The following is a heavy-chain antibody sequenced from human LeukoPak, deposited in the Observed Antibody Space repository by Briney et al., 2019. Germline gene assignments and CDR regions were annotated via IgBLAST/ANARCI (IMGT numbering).Heavy chain of an antibody. D-gene: IGHD1-26*01. Sequence: ASVRVSCEASGYTFTGYYMHWVRQAPGQGLEWMGWINPNSGGTNYAQKFQGRVTMTRDTSISTAYMELSRLRSDDTAVYYCARAHRNHLPMGATGYWGQGTLVTVSS. J-gene: IGHJ4*02. CDR3: ARAHRNHLPMGATGY. CDR1: GYTFTGYY. V-gene: IGHV1-2*02. CDR2: INPNSGGT.